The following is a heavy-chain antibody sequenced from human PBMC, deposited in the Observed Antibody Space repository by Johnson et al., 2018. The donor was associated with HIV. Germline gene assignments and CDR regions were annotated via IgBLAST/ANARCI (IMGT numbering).Heavy chain of an antibody. V-gene: IGHV3-48*01. CDR3: AKNREMATIRGAFDI. D-gene: IGHD5-24*01. J-gene: IGHJ3*02. CDR1: GFTFSSYA. CDR2: ISSSGSTI. Sequence: QLVESGGGVVQPGGSLRLSCAASGFTFSSYAMHWIRQAPGKGLEWVSYISSSGSTIYYADSVKGRFTISRDNSKNTLHLQMNSLRAEDTAVYYCAKNREMATIRGAFDIWGQGTMVTVSS.